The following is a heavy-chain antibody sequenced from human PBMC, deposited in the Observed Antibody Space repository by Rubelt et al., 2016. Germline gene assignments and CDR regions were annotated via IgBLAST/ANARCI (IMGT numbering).Heavy chain of an antibody. Sequence: EVQLVESGGGLVQPGGSLRLSCAASGFTVSSNYMSWVRQAPGKGLEWVSVIYSGGSTYYADSVEGRFTISRVNYMHTLYLQMNSLRVEDTAVYYCARNLGFDYWGQGTLVTVSS. D-gene: IGHD1-26*01. J-gene: IGHJ4*02. CDR2: IYSGGST. CDR1: GFTVSSNY. V-gene: IGHV3-66*01. CDR3: ARNLGFDY.